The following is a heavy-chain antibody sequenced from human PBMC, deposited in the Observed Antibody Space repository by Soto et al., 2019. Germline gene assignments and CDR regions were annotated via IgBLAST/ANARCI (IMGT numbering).Heavy chain of an antibody. CDR3: ARGDNGDNGRAFDP. Sequence: SETLSLTCTVSGGSIINYYWSWIRQPAGKGLEWIGRIYTSGNTNYNPSLKGRVTMSVDMSKNQFSLKLSSVAAADTAVYYCARGDNGDNGRAFDPWGQGTLVTVSS. CDR1: GGSIINYY. J-gene: IGHJ5*02. V-gene: IGHV4-4*07. CDR2: IYTSGNT. D-gene: IGHD4-17*01.